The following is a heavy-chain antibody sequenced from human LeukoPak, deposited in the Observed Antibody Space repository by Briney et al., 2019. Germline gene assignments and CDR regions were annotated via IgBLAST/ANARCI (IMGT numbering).Heavy chain of an antibody. CDR2: IYYSGST. Sequence: SETLFLTCTVSGGSISSYYWSWIRQPPGKGLEWIGYIYYSGSTNYNPSLKSRVTISVDTSKNQFSLKLNSVTAADTAVYYCARILEGGSLDYWGQGTLVTVSS. D-gene: IGHD1-26*01. CDR3: ARILEGGSLDY. J-gene: IGHJ4*02. V-gene: IGHV4-59*01. CDR1: GGSISSYY.